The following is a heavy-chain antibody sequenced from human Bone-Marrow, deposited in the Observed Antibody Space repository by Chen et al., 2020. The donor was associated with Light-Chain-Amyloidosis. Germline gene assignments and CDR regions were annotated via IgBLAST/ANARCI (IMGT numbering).Heavy chain of an antibody. J-gene: IGHJ4*02. CDR3: ASDGGLVVVEAAV. Sequence: EVRLVESGGGVVTPGGSRRLSCEASGFSFSNAWVTWVRQAPGKGLEWLGRIKSESDGGTTAFAASVQGRFGISRDQTRNTVYLQMSSLKSDDTAIYYCASDGGLVVVEAAVWGQGTQVTVSS. D-gene: IGHD2-21*01. V-gene: IGHV3-15*01. CDR1: GFSFSNAW. CDR2: IKSESDGGTT.